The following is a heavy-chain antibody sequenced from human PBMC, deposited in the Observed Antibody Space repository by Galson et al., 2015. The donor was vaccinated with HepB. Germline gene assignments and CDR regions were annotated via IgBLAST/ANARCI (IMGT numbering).Heavy chain of an antibody. J-gene: IGHJ4*02. CDR3: AIFGPRPTDY. V-gene: IGHV3-13*05. CDR2: IGTAGDP. CDR1: GFTFSSYD. D-gene: IGHD3-10*01. Sequence: SLRLSCAASGFTFSSYDMHWVRQATGKGLEWVSAIGTAGDPYYPGSVKGRFTISRDNAKNTLYLQMNSLRAEDTAVYYCAIFGPRPTDYWGQGTLVTVSS.